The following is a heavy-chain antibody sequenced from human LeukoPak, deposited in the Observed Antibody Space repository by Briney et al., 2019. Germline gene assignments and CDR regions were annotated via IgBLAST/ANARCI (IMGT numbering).Heavy chain of an antibody. CDR3: ARPAATTVTTHFDH. CDR2: IYPGDSDT. D-gene: IGHD4-17*01. Sequence: GESLEISCKGSGFSFTSYWIGWVRQMPGKGLEWMGIIYPGDSDTRYSPSFQGQFTMSADKSISTAYLQWSSLKASDTAMYYCARPAATTVTTHFDHWGQGTLVTVSS. CDR1: GFSFTSYW. J-gene: IGHJ4*02. V-gene: IGHV5-51*01.